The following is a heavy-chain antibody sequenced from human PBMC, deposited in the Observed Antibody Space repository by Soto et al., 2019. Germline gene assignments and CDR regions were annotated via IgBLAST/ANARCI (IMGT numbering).Heavy chain of an antibody. J-gene: IGHJ4*01. D-gene: IGHD2-21*02. CDR1: GYTFTSYY. V-gene: IGHV1-46*01. CDR3: ARDRGLAYCGGVCPDYFDY. CDR2: INPSGGST. Sequence: ASVKVSCKASGYTFTSYYMHWVRQAPGQGLEWMGIINPSGGSTSYAQKFQGRVTMTRDTSTSTVYMELSSLRSEDTAVYYCARDRGLAYCGGVCPDYFDYWGHGTLVTVSS.